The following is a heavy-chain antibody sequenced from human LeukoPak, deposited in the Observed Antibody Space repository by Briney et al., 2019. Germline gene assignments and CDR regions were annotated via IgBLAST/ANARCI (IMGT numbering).Heavy chain of an antibody. Sequence: ASVKVSCKVSGYTLTELSMHWVRQAPGKGLEWMGGFDPEDGETIYAQKFQGRVTMTEDTSTDTAYMELSSLRSEDTAVYYCATNTNSSSRSGWSIHYYYYGMDVWGQGTTVTVSS. V-gene: IGHV1-24*01. CDR1: GYTLTELS. J-gene: IGHJ6*02. CDR3: ATNTNSSSRSGWSIHYYYYGMDV. CDR2: FDPEDGET. D-gene: IGHD6-19*01.